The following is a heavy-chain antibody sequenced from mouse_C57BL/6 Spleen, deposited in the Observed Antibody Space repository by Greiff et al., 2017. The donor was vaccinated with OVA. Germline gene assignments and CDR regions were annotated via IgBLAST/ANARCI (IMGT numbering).Heavy chain of an antibody. CDR1: GYTFTSYW. CDR2: IHPSDSDT. CDR3: AIRYSNYWFAY. Sequence: QVQLKQPGAELVKPGASVKVSCKASGYTFTSYWMHWVKQRPGQGLEWIGRIHPSDSDTNYNQKFKGKATLTVDKSSSTAYMQLSSLTSEDSAVYYCAIRYSNYWFAYWGQGTLVTVSA. V-gene: IGHV1-74*01. J-gene: IGHJ3*01. D-gene: IGHD2-5*01.